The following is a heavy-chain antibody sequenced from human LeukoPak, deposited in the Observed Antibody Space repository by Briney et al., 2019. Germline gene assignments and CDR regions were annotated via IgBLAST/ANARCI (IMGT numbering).Heavy chain of an antibody. V-gene: IGHV1-18*01. CDR1: GYTFTSYG. J-gene: IGHJ4*02. Sequence: GASVNVSCKTSGYTFTSYGITWVRQAPGEGPEWMGWISAYNAKTDYARSLQGRLTMTTDTSTATVYMELKSLRSDDTAVYYCARCWSFDRGYCDYWGQGSLVTVSS. CDR2: ISAYNAKT. CDR3: ARCWSFDRGYCDY.